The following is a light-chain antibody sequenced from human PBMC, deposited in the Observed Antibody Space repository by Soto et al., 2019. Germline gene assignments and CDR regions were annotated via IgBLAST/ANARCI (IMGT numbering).Light chain of an antibody. Sequence: DIQLTQSPSSLSASLGDRVTITCRASQTTSIYLNWYQQKPGTAPRLLIYAASSLQSGVPSRFSGSGSGTDFTLTISSLQPEDFATYYGQHSYDPPPTFGQGTKVESK. J-gene: IGKJ1*01. CDR1: QTTSIY. CDR3: QHSYDPPPT. V-gene: IGKV1-39*01. CDR2: AAS.